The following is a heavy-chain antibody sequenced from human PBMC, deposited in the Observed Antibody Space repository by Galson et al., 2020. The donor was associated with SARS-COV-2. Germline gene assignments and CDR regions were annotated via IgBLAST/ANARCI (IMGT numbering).Heavy chain of an antibody. D-gene: IGHD3-22*01. Sequence: ASVKVSCKASGYTFTSYDINWVRQATGQGLEWMGWMNPNSGNTGYAQKFQGRVTMTRNTSISTAYMELSSLRSEDTAVYYCARGLSQEIIMIAVGNTGGGWFGPWGQGTLVTVSS. CDR3: ARGLSQEIIMIAVGNTGGGWFGP. CDR2: MNPNSGNT. J-gene: IGHJ5*02. V-gene: IGHV1-8*01. CDR1: GYTFTSYD.